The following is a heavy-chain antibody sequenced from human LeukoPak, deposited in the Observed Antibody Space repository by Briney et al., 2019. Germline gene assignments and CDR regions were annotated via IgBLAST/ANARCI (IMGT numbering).Heavy chain of an antibody. CDR3: ARDLGEFWFDP. CDR2: ISYDGSNK. V-gene: IGHV3-30-3*01. J-gene: IGHJ5*02. Sequence: GGSLRLSCAASGFTFSSYAMHWVRQAPGKGLEWVAVISYDGSNKYYADSVKGRFTISRDNSKNTLYLQMNSLRAEDTAVYYCARDLGEFWFDPWGQGTLVTVSS. D-gene: IGHD3-10*01. CDR1: GFTFSSYA.